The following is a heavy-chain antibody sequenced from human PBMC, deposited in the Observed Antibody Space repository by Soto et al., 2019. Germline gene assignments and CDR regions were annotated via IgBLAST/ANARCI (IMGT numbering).Heavy chain of an antibody. CDR2: IYYSGST. J-gene: IGHJ4*02. D-gene: IGHD3-22*01. CDR3: ARPPYYYDSSGYYYPRHSDY. Sequence: SETLSLTCTVSGGSISSSSYYWGWIRQPPGKGLEWIGSIYYSGSTYYNKSLKSRVTISVDTSKNQFSLKLSSVTASDSVVYYCARPPYYYDSSGYYYPRHSDYWGQGTLVTVSS. V-gene: IGHV4-39*01. CDR1: GGSISSSSYY.